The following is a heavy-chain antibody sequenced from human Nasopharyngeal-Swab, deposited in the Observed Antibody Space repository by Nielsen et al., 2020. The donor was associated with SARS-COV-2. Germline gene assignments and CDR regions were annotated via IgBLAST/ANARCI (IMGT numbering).Heavy chain of an antibody. J-gene: IGHJ5*02. CDR3: ARGRVGATSKKNWFDP. V-gene: IGHV4-59*12. CDR2: IYYSGST. Sequence: SETLSLTCNVSGGSISSYYWSWIRQPPGKGLEWIGYIYYSGSTNYNPSLKSRVTISVDTSKNQFSLKLSSVTAADTAVYYCARGRVGATSKKNWFDPWGQGTLVTVSS. D-gene: IGHD1-26*01. CDR1: GGSISSYY.